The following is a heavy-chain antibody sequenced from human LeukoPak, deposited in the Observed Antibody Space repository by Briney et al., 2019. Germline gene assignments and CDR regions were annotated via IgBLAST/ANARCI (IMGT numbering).Heavy chain of an antibody. J-gene: IGHJ6*02. CDR3: ARDRDYGMDV. D-gene: IGHD3-10*01. Sequence: PGGSLRLSCAASGFAFSTYSMNWVRQAPGTGLEWVSSITSSASNVYYADSVKGRFTISRDNAKNSLFLQMNSLRAEDTAVYYCARDRDYGMDVWGQGTTVTVSS. CDR1: GFAFSTYS. V-gene: IGHV3-21*01. CDR2: ITSSASNV.